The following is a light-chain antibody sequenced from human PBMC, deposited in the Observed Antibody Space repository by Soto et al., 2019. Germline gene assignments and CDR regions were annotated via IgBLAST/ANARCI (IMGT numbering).Light chain of an antibody. CDR3: QLYDRSSWT. CDR2: GAS. J-gene: IGKJ1*01. CDR1: QSVSNTY. Sequence: IVLTQSPVTLSFSPCDTATLSCSSSQSVSNTYLAWYQQKPGRAPRLLIYGASSRATGFPDRFSGSGSGTDFTLTISRLETEDFAVYYCQLYDRSSWTFGQGTKVDIK. V-gene: IGKV3-20*01.